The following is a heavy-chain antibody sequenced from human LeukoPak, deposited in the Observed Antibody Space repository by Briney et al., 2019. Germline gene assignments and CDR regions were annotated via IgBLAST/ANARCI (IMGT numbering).Heavy chain of an antibody. CDR2: ISSSSSYI. CDR1: GFTFSSYG. Sequence: GRSLRLSCAASGFTFSSYGMHWVRQAPGKGLEWVSSISSSSSYIYYADSVKGRFTISRDNAKNSLYLQMNSLRAEDTAVYYCARGRVIAAARQFQDYWGQGTLVTVSS. D-gene: IGHD6-13*01. J-gene: IGHJ4*02. CDR3: ARGRVIAAARQFQDY. V-gene: IGHV3-21*01.